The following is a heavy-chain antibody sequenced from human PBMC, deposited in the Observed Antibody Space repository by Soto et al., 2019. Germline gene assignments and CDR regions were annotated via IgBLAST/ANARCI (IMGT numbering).Heavy chain of an antibody. CDR2: INAGNGNT. CDR1: GYTFTSYA. Sequence: QVQLVQSGAEVKKPGASVKVSCKASGYTFTSYAMHWVRQAPGQRLEWMGWINAGNGNTKYSQKFGGRVNMTRDTSASTAYMELSRLRSEDPAGYSCATDVWGVLEVEGHYAFDLSGQGGMVTV. J-gene: IGHJ3*01. D-gene: IGHD3-22*01. CDR3: ATDVWGVLEVEGHYAFDL. V-gene: IGHV1-3*01.